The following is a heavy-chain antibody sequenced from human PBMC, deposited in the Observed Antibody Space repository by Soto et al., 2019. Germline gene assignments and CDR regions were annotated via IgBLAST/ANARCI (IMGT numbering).Heavy chain of an antibody. D-gene: IGHD2-15*01. Sequence: SETLSLTCTVSGASISQYYWSWIRQPPGKGLEWIGYIYFSGSTNYNPSLKSRVTMSVEMSKNQFSLKLSSVTAADTAVYYCARDLKLDSCRGGSCHRSETFDPWGQGTPVPVS. CDR3: ARDLKLDSCRGGSCHRSETFDP. V-gene: IGHV4-59*01. CDR1: GASISQYY. CDR2: IYFSGST. J-gene: IGHJ5*02.